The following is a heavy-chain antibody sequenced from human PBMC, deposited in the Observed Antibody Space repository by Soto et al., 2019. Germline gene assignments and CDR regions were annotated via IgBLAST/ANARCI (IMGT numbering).Heavy chain of an antibody. CDR3: ARGVDYYATSGYFSFDP. V-gene: IGHV4-59*01. D-gene: IGHD3-16*01. CDR2: VHYSGST. CDR1: GGSFHNFY. Sequence: SETLSLTCNLSGGSFHNFYWLWIRQPPGKGLEWVGHVHYSGSTNYSPSLNSRATISLDTSKSQLSLKLRSVTAADTAMYFCARGVDYYATSGYFSFDPWGQGTLVTVSS. J-gene: IGHJ5*02.